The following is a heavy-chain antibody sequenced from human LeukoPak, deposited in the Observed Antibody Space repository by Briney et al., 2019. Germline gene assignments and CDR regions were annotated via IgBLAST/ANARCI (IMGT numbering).Heavy chain of an antibody. CDR3: AKDVEVFYKGYYDSSGYYPFYFDY. J-gene: IGHJ4*02. CDR2: ISGSGGST. D-gene: IGHD3-22*01. CDR1: GFTFSSYA. V-gene: IGHV3-23*01. Sequence: PGGSLRLSCAASGFTFSSYAMSWVRQAPGKGLEWVSAISGSGGSTYYADSVKGRFTISRDNSKNTLYLQMNSLRAEDTAVYYCAKDVEVFYKGYYDSSGYYPFYFDYWGQGTLVTVSS.